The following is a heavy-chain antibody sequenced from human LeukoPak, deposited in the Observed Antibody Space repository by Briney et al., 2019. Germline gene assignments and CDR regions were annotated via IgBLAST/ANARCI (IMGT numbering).Heavy chain of an antibody. V-gene: IGHV3-23*01. CDR1: GFTFSSYS. J-gene: IGHJ4*02. Sequence: GGSLRLSCAASGFTFSSYSMNWVRQAPGKGLEWVSAISGSGGSTYYADSVKGRFTISRDNSKNTLYLQMNSLRAEDTAVYYCAKERRVVVAATPDYWGQGTLVTVSS. CDR2: ISGSGGST. CDR3: AKERRVVVAATPDY. D-gene: IGHD2-15*01.